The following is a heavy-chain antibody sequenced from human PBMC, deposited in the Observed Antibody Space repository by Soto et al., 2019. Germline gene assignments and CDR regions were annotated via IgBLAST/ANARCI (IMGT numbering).Heavy chain of an antibody. CDR3: AHSVVAGLGYYFDY. D-gene: IGHD6-19*01. V-gene: IGHV4-59*01. CDR2: IYYSGST. Sequence: SETLSLTCTVSGGSISSYYWSWIRQPPGKGLEWIGYIYYSGSTNYNPSLKSRVTITKDTSKNQVVLTMTNMDPVDTATYYCAHSVVAGLGYYFDYWGQGTLVTVSS. CDR1: GGSISSYY. J-gene: IGHJ4*02.